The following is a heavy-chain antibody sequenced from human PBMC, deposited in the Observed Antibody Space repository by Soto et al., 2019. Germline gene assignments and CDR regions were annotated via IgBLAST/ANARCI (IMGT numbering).Heavy chain of an antibody. CDR2: IYYSGST. V-gene: IGHV4-30-4*01. J-gene: IGHJ4*02. CDR1: GGSISSGDYY. Sequence: PSETLSLTCTVSGGSISSGDYYWSWIRQPPGKGLEWIGYIYYSGSTYYNPSLKSRATISVDTSKNQFSLKLSSVTAADTAVYYCARDESITGTPIWGQGTLVTVSS. CDR3: ARDESITGTPI. D-gene: IGHD1-20*01.